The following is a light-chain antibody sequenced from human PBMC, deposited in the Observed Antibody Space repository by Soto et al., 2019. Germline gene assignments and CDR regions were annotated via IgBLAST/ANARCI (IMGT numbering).Light chain of an antibody. CDR1: QGISNY. CDR3: QQLNAPPIT. J-gene: IGKJ5*01. CDR2: GAS. V-gene: IGKV1-9*01. Sequence: DIQLTQSPSFLSASVGDRVTITCRASQGISNYLAWYQQKPGKAPKLLIYGASTLHSGDPSRFSGSRFGPEFTLTISSLQPDDFATYYCQQLNAPPITFGQGTRLDIK.